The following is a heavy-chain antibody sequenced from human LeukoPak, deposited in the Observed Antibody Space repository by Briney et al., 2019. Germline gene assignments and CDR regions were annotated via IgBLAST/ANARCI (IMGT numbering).Heavy chain of an antibody. V-gene: IGHV4-4*07. Sequence: PSETLSLTCTVSGGSISSYYWSWIRQPAGRGVEWIGRIYTSGSTNSNPSLKSRVTVSVDTSNNQFSLRLSSVTAADTAVYYCAGEVGGSDAFDIWGQGTMVTVSS. CDR2: IYTSGST. CDR3: AGEVGGSDAFDI. CDR1: GGSISSYY. D-gene: IGHD1-26*01. J-gene: IGHJ3*02.